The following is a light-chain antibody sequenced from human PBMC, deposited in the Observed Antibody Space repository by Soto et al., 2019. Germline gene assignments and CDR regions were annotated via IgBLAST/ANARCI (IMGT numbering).Light chain of an antibody. CDR2: DVS. CDR3: SSYTSSSTLPYV. J-gene: IGLJ1*01. Sequence: QSALTQPASVSGSPGQSITISCTGTSSDVGGYNYVSWYQQHPGKAPKLMIYDVSNRPSGVSNRFSGSKSGNTASLTISGLQHEDEADYSCSSYTSSSTLPYVFGNGTKVTVL. CDR1: SSDVGGYNY. V-gene: IGLV2-14*01.